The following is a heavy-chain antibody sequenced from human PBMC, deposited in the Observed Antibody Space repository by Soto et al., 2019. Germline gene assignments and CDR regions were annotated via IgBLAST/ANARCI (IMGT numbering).Heavy chain of an antibody. Sequence: SVKVSCKASGGTFSSFAISWVRQAPGQGLEWMGGIIPIFSTKNYARKFQGRVTITADKSTRTAYMELSSLRSEDTAVYFCAEGGWIQVWTSHFQYGMDVWGQGTTVTVSS. CDR1: GGTFSSFA. V-gene: IGHV1-69*06. D-gene: IGHD5-18*01. CDR3: AEGGWIQVWTSHFQYGMDV. CDR2: IIPIFSTK. J-gene: IGHJ6*02.